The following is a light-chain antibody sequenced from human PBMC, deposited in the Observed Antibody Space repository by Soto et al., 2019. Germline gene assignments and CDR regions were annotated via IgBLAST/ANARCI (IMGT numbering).Light chain of an antibody. CDR1: SSDVGNNY. V-gene: IGLV1-51*01. CDR2: DNN. Sequence: QSVLTQPPSVSAAPGQKVTNYCSGTSSDVGNNYVSWYQQLPGTAPKLLIYDNNNRPSGIPDRFSGSKSGTSATLGITGLQTGDEADYYCGTWDTSLSVVVFGGGTKVTVL. CDR3: GTWDTSLSVVV. J-gene: IGLJ2*01.